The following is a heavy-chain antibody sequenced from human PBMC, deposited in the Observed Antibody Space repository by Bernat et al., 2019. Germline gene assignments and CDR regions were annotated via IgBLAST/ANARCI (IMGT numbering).Heavy chain of an antibody. Sequence: DVQLLESGGGLVQPGGSPRLSCAASGFTFISYAMSCVRQPPGKGLEWVSAISGSGGSTYYADSVKGRFTISRDNSKNSLYLQMNSLRAEDTAVDYCARRSLRVQGYFQHWGQGTLVTVSS. CDR1: GFTFISYA. J-gene: IGHJ1*01. CDR2: ISGSGGST. CDR3: ARRSLRVQGYFQH. V-gene: IGHV3-23*01.